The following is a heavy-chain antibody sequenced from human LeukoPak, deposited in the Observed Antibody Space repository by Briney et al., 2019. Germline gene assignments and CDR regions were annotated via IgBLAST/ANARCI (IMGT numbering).Heavy chain of an antibody. J-gene: IGHJ6*02. V-gene: IGHV3-74*01. CDR2: INSDGSST. CDR1: GFTVSNFW. D-gene: IGHD5-24*01. Sequence: GGSLRLSCAASGFTVSNFWMSWVRQAPGKGLVWVSRINSDGSSTSYADSVKGRFTISRDNAKNSLYLQMNSLRAEDTAVYYCARDGDGYNYYYYYGMDVWGQGTTVTVSS. CDR3: ARDGDGYNYYYYYGMDV.